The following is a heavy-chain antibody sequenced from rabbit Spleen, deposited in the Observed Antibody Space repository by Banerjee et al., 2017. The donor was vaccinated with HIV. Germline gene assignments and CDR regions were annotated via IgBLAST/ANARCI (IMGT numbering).Heavy chain of an antibody. J-gene: IGHJ3*01. CDR3: ARATTRTSDYYRL. D-gene: IGHD1-1*01. V-gene: IGHV1S40*01. CDR2: INAVTGKA. Sequence: QSLEESGGDLVKPGASLTLTCTASGFSFSNKAVMCWVRQAPGKGLQWIACINAVTGKAVYATWAKGRFTITRSTSLNTVTLQMNSLTDADTATYFCARATTRTSDYYRLWGQGTLVTVS. CDR1: GFSFSNKAV.